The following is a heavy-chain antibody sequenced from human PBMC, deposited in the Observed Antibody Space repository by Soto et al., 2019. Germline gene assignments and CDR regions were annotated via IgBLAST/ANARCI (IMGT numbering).Heavy chain of an antibody. CDR1: GYSFISYW. CDR3: ARAMVVAATSNAFDI. J-gene: IGHJ3*02. Sequence: GESLKISCKGSGYSFISYWIGWVRQMPGKGLEWMGIIYPDDSDTRYSPSFQGQVTISVDKSISTAYLQWDSLKASDTAIYYCARAMVVAATSNAFDIWGPGTMVTVSS. CDR2: IYPDDSDT. V-gene: IGHV5-51*01. D-gene: IGHD2-15*01.